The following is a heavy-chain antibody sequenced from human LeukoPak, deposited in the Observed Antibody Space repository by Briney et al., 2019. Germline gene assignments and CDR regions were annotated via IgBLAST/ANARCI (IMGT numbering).Heavy chain of an antibody. CDR1: GFIFSSYG. Sequence: GGSLRLSCAASGFIFSSYGMHWVRQAPGKGLEWVAVIWYDGSNKYYADSVKGRFTISRDNSKNTLYLQMNSMRAEDTAVYYCAKGGYYDRSGALRNYWGQGSLVTVSS. CDR3: AKGGYYDRSGALRNY. D-gene: IGHD3-22*01. V-gene: IGHV3-33*06. J-gene: IGHJ4*02. CDR2: IWYDGSNK.